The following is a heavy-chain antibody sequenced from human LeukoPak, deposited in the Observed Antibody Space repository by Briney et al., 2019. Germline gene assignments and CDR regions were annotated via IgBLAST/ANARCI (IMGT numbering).Heavy chain of an antibody. Sequence: HPGGSLGLSCAASGFTFSTYWMKWVRQAPGKGLEWVASIKEDGSDKYYVDSVKGRFSISRDNAKNSLYLQMNSLRTEDTAVYYCAKGGHYNFDYWGQGTLVTVSS. CDR1: GFTFSTYW. V-gene: IGHV3-7*01. D-gene: IGHD4-11*01. CDR3: AKGGHYNFDY. J-gene: IGHJ4*02. CDR2: IKEDGSDK.